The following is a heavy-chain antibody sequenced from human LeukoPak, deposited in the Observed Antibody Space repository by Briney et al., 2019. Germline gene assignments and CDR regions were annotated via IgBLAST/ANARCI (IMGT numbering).Heavy chain of an antibody. CDR2: ISSSSSYT. CDR1: GFTFSDYY. CDR3: ARARGRSSHHDY. J-gene: IGHJ4*02. V-gene: IGHV3-11*05. D-gene: IGHD6-13*01. Sequence: GGSLRLSCAASGFTFSDYYMSWIRQAPGKGLEWVSYISSSSSYTNYADSVKGRFTISRDNAKNSLYPQMNSLRAEDTAVYYCARARGRSSHHDYWGQGTLVTVSS.